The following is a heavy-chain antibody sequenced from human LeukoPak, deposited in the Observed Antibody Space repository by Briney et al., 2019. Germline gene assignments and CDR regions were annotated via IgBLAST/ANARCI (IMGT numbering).Heavy chain of an antibody. CDR3: VRGAARAYYMDV. CDR2: IKQDGSEK. V-gene: IGHV3-7*01. D-gene: IGHD6-6*01. J-gene: IGHJ6*03. CDR1: GFTFSSYW. Sequence: GGSLRLSCAASGFTFSSYWMSWVRQAPGKGLEWVANIKQDGSEKYYVDSVKGRFTISRDNTKTTLYLQMNSLRAEDTAVYYCVRGAARAYYMDVWGKGTTVTVSS.